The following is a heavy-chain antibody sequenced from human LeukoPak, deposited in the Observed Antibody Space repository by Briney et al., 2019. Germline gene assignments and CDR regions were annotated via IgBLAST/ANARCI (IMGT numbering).Heavy chain of an antibody. CDR1: GFTFGDYA. Sequence: PGGSLRLSCTASGFTFGDYAMSWVRQAPGKGLEWVGFIRSKAYGGTTEYAASVKGRFTISRDDSKSIAYLQMNSLKTEDTAVYYCTRSPYDFWSGYSGLTKSYYFDYWGQGTLVTVSS. CDR2: IRSKAYGGTT. V-gene: IGHV3-49*04. CDR3: TRSPYDFWSGYSGLTKSYYFDY. D-gene: IGHD3-3*01. J-gene: IGHJ4*02.